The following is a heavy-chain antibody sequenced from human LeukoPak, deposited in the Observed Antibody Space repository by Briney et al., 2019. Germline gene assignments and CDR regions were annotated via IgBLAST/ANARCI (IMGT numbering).Heavy chain of an antibody. CDR1: GYTFTGFY. D-gene: IGHD5-18*01. Sequence: ASVKVSCKASGYTFTGFYIHWVRQAPGQGLEWMGWINPNSGGTIYAQKFQGRVTMTRDTSISTAYMELSSLRSEDTAVYYCARGLARTSMVTRGGVRFDYWGQGTLVTVSS. CDR2: INPNSGGT. V-gene: IGHV1-2*02. J-gene: IGHJ4*02. CDR3: ARGLARTSMVTRGGVRFDY.